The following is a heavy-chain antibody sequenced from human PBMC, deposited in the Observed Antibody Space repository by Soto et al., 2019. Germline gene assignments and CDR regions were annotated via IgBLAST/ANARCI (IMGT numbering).Heavy chain of an antibody. CDR3: AKDQGGLVGFGELLYYMDV. CDR1: GFTFSSYA. D-gene: IGHD3-10*01. V-gene: IGHV3-23*01. Sequence: PGGSLRLSCAASGFTFSSYAMSWVRQAPGKGLEWVSAISGSGGSTYYADSVKGRFTISRDNSKNTLYLQMNSLRAEDTAVYYCAKDQGGLVGFGELLYYMDVWGKGTTVTVSS. CDR2: ISGSGGST. J-gene: IGHJ6*03.